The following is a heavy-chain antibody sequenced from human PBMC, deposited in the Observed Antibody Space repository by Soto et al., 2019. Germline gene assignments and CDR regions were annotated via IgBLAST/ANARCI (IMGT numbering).Heavy chain of an antibody. CDR3: ANTSRGYAYYFDQ. J-gene: IGHJ4*02. V-gene: IGHV2-5*02. D-gene: IGHD5-12*01. Sequence: QITLKESGPALVRPTQTLTLTCSFSGFSLTTRGVAVGWIRQPPAKALEWLELIFWDADKWYSPPLRSRLTITEDTSKIQVVLTMTNMDPVDTATYYCANTSRGYAYYFDQWGQGTLVTVSS. CDR2: IFWDADK. CDR1: GFSLTTRGVA.